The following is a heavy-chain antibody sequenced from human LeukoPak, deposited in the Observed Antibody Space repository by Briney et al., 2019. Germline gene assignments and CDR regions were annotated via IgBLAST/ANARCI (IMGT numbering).Heavy chain of an antibody. CDR3: ARLPPYCSGGSCGHFAY. CDR1: GYSFTSYW. CDR2: IYPGDSDT. V-gene: IGHV5-51*01. D-gene: IGHD2-15*01. J-gene: IGHJ4*02. Sequence: GESLKISCKGSGYSFTSYWIGWVRQMPGKGLEWRGIIYPGDSDTRYSPSFQGQVTISADKSISTAYLQWSTLTASDTAMYYCARLPPYCSGGSCGHFAYWGQGTRVAVSS.